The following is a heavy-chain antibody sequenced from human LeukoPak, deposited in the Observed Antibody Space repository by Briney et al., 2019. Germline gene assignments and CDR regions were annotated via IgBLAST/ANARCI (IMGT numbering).Heavy chain of an antibody. V-gene: IGHV3-21*01. J-gene: IGHJ4*02. CDR2: ISSSSSYI. Sequence: RGSLRLSCAASGFTFSSYSMNWVRQAPGKGLEWVSSISSSSSYIYYADSVKGRFTISRDNAKNSLYLQMNSLRAEDTAVYYCARDWYYYDSSGYLDYWGQGTLVTVSS. CDR3: ARDWYYYDSSGYLDY. D-gene: IGHD3-22*01. CDR1: GFTFSSYS.